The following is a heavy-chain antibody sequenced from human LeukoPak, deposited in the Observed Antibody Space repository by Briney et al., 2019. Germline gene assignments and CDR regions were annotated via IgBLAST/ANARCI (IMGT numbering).Heavy chain of an antibody. J-gene: IGHJ3*02. CDR1: GGSISSYY. D-gene: IGHD5-18*01. CDR3: ARAAPQWIPTVQDAFDI. Sequence: KASETLSLTCTVSGGSISSYYWSWIRQPPGKGLEWIGYIYYSGSTNYNPSLKSRVTISVDTSKNQFSLKLSSVTAADTAVYYCARAAPQWIPTVQDAFDIWGQGTMVTVSS. CDR2: IYYSGST. V-gene: IGHV4-59*01.